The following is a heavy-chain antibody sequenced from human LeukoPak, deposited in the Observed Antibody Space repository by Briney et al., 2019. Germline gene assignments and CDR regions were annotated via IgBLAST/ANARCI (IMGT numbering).Heavy chain of an antibody. CDR3: ARGGGSLYNWNPLSHCFDI. D-gene: IGHD1-20*01. CDR2: IYSSGST. J-gene: IGHJ3*02. Sequence: PSETLSLTCTVSGGSMSTYYWSWIRQPPGKRLEWIGYIYSSGSTNYNPSLNSRVTISVDTSKNQFSLKLSSVTAADTAVYYCARGGGSLYNWNPLSHCFDIWGQGTMVTVSS. V-gene: IGHV4-59*12. CDR1: GGSMSTYY.